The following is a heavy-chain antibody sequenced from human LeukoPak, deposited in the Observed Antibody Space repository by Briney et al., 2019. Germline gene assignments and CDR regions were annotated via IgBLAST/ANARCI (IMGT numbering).Heavy chain of an antibody. Sequence: SQTLSLTCTVSGGSISSGDYYWSWIRQPPGKGLEWIGSIYYSGSTYYNPSLKSRVTISVDTSKNQFSLKLSSVTAADTAVYYCARHHGGTYYYDSSGYWVFDYWGQGTLVTVSS. D-gene: IGHD3-22*01. CDR1: GGSISSGDYY. CDR3: ARHHGGTYYYDSSGYWVFDY. CDR2: IYYSGST. J-gene: IGHJ4*02. V-gene: IGHV4-39*01.